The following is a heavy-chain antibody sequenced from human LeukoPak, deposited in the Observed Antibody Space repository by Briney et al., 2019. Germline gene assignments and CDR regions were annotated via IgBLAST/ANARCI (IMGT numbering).Heavy chain of an antibody. CDR3: ARGSPPRRNYDSRGYYSYYFDY. Sequence: SVKVSCKASGGTFSSYAISWVRQAPGQGVEGLGGIIPMFGTANYAQKFQGRVTITADESTSTAYMELSSLRSEDTAVYYCARGSPPRRNYDSRGYYSYYFDYWGQGTLVTVSS. CDR1: GGTFSSYA. J-gene: IGHJ4*02. CDR2: IIPMFGTA. V-gene: IGHV1-69*13. D-gene: IGHD3-22*01.